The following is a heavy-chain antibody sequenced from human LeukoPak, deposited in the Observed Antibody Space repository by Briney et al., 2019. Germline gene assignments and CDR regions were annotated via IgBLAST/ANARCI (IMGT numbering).Heavy chain of an antibody. J-gene: IGHJ4*02. Sequence: GGSLRLSCAASGFTVSRNYMSWVRQAPGKELEWVSVIYSGGNTYYADSVKGRFTISRDNPKNTLYLQINSLRAEDTAVYYCAKEGEAGSHFDFWGQGTLVTVSS. D-gene: IGHD2-15*01. V-gene: IGHV3-53*01. CDR2: IYSGGNT. CDR3: AKEGEAGSHFDF. CDR1: GFTVSRNY.